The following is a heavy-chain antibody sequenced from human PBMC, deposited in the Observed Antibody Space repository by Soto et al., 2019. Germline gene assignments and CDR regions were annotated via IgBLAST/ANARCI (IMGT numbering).Heavy chain of an antibody. CDR3: AKDSDIAVAGTRPTAD. D-gene: IGHD6-19*01. CDR1: GFTFSSYS. CDR2: ITGNGGST. V-gene: IGHV3-23*01. Sequence: GGSLRLSCAASGFTFSSYSMSWVRQAPGQGLEWVSTITGNGGSTSYADSVKGRFTISRDNSKNTLYLQMNSLRAEDTAVYYCAKDSDIAVAGTRPTADWGQGTLVTVSS. J-gene: IGHJ4*02.